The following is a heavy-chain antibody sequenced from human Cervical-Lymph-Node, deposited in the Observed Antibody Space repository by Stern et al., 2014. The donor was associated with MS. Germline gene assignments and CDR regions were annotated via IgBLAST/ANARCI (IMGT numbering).Heavy chain of an antibody. D-gene: IGHD3-9*01. J-gene: IGHJ6*02. CDR3: ARVELRYFGAGIYGMDV. V-gene: IGHV1-18*01. Sequence: QVQLVESGAEVKKPGASVKVSCKASGYTFTSYGISWVRQAPGQGLEWMGWISAYNGNTNYAQKLQGRVTMTTDTSTSTAYMELRSLRSDDTAVYYCARVELRYFGAGIYGMDVWGQGTTVTVSS. CDR2: ISAYNGNT. CDR1: GYTFTSYG.